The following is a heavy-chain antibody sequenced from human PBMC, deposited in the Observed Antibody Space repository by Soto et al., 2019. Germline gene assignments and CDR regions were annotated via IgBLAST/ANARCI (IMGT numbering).Heavy chain of an antibody. D-gene: IGHD6-13*01. CDR3: ASRRIGVAAVGF. J-gene: IGHJ1*01. CDR1: GFTFSTFW. CDR2: IKEDGSEK. V-gene: IGHV3-7*01. Sequence: EVQLVESGGGLVQPGGSLRLSCAASGFTFSTFWMSWVRQAPGKGLEWVANIKEDGSEKNYADSVKGRFTISRDNAKASVYLQMDSLRVEDTALYFCASRRIGVAAVGFWGQGTQVTVSS.